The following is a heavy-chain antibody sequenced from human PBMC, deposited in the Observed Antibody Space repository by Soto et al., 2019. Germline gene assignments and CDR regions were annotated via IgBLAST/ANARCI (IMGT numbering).Heavy chain of an antibody. CDR2: ISAYNGNA. Sequence: QVQLVQSGGEVKKPWASVKVSCKASGYNFITYGITWVRQAPGQGLEWMGWISAYNGNANYAQKFQGRVTMTTDTSTSPAHMELRSLTSDNTAVYYRARLHTATHFMITFGGVFGGDFDYWGQGTLVTVSS. J-gene: IGHJ4*02. D-gene: IGHD3-16*02. V-gene: IGHV1-18*04. CDR1: GYNFITYG. CDR3: ARLHTATHFMITFGGVFGGDFDY.